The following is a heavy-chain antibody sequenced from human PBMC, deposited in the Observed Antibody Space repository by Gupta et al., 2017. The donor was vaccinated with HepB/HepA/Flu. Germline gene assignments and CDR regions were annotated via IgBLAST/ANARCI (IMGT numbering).Heavy chain of an antibody. V-gene: IGHV3-9*01. J-gene: IGHJ4*02. Sequence: EVQLVESGGGLVQPGRSLRLSCSASGFTFHDSAMHWVRHAPGRGLEWVSNINSHSGNIGYVDSVEGRFTISRDNAKNSLYLQMNSLRVEDTALYYCVKDFGLGRYGDYSYYFHYWGQGTLVTVSS. D-gene: IGHD4-17*01. CDR3: VKDFGLGRYGDYSYYFHY. CDR2: INSHSGNI. CDR1: GFTFHDSA.